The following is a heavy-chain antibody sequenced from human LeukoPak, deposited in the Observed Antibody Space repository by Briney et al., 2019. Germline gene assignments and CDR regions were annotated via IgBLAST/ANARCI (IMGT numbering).Heavy chain of an antibody. CDR3: VFSSGWYGSVY. D-gene: IGHD6-19*01. CDR1: GYTFTGYY. Sequence: SSVKVSCKASGYTFTGYYMHWVRQAPGQGLEWLGWINPNSGGTNYAQQFQGRVTMTRDTSNSTAYMELSRLSSDDTAVYYCVFSSGWYGSVYWGQGNLGTVSS. V-gene: IGHV1-2*02. J-gene: IGHJ4*02. CDR2: INPNSGGT.